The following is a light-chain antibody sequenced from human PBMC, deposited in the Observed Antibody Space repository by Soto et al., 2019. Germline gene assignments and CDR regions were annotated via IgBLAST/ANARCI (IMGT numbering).Light chain of an antibody. CDR3: SSYTSSSTLGVV. Sequence: QSALTQPASVSGSPGQSITISCTGTSSDIGGYNYVSWYQQHPGKAPKLMIYDVSKRPSAVSNRFSGSKSGNTASLTISGLQAEDEADYYCSSYTSSSTLGVVFGGGTKLTVL. V-gene: IGLV2-14*03. J-gene: IGLJ2*01. CDR2: DVS. CDR1: SSDIGGYNY.